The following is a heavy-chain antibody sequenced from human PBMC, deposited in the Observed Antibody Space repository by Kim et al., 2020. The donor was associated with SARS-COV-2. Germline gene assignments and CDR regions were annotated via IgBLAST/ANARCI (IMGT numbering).Heavy chain of an antibody. CDR2: IYYSGST. J-gene: IGHJ5*02. CDR1: GGSISSSSYY. CDR3: AIVEGWFDP. V-gene: IGHV4-39*07. D-gene: IGHD6-6*01. Sequence: SETLSLTCTVSGGSISSSSYYWGWIRQPPGKGLEWIGSIYYSGSTYYNPSLKSRVTISVDTSKNQFSLKLSSVTTADTAVYYCAIVEGWFDPWGQGTLVTVSS.